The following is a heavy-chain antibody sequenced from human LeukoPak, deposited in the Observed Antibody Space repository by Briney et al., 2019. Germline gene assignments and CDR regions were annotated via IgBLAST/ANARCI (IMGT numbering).Heavy chain of an antibody. CDR2: IYNSDTT. CDR3: AGDDLVYTVHYGMDV. CDR1: GVSISRYF. Sequence: PSETLSLTCTVSGVSISRYFWSWIRQPAGKGLEWIGRIYNSDTTNYNPSLESRLTMSVDTSKNQISLKLSSVAAADTAVYFCAGDDLVYTVHYGMDVWGQGTTVTVSS. V-gene: IGHV4-4*07. D-gene: IGHD2-8*01. J-gene: IGHJ6*02.